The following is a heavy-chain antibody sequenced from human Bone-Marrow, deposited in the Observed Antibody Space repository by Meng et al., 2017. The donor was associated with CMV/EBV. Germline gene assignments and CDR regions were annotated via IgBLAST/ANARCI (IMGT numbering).Heavy chain of an antibody. J-gene: IGHJ4*02. V-gene: IGHV3-15*01. CDR3: TTVGYGDYCFDN. Sequence: SAFPFTNAWMGWVRQAPGRGLEWVGRIKSKADGGTTDYTAPVKGRFTISRDDSKSTLYLQMNILKTEDTAVYFCTTVGYGDYCFDNWGQGTLVTVSS. CDR2: IKSKADGGTT. D-gene: IGHD4-17*01. CDR1: AFPFTNAW.